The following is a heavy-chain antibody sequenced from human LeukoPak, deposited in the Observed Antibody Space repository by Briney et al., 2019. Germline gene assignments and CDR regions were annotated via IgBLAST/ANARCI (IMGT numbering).Heavy chain of an antibody. Sequence: PGGSLRLSCAASGFTFSSFPMSWVRQAPGKGLEWVAVISHDGSNKYYADSVKGRFTISRDNAKNTLYLQMNSLRAEDTAVYYCAREGVWRQQLVDYYYGMDVWGQGTTVTVSS. CDR2: ISHDGSNK. D-gene: IGHD6-13*01. CDR1: GFTFSSFP. J-gene: IGHJ6*02. CDR3: AREGVWRQQLVDYYYGMDV. V-gene: IGHV3-30*04.